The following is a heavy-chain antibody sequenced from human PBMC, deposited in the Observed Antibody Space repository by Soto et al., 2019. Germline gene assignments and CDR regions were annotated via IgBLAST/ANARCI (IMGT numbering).Heavy chain of an antibody. Sequence: QVQLVQSGAEVKKPGSSVKVSCKASGGTFSSYAISWVLQAPGQGLEWMGGIIPIFGTANYAQKFQGRVTITADESTSTAYMELSSLRSEVTAVYYCARDNYYYYGMDVWGQGTTVTVSS. CDR2: IIPIFGTA. CDR3: ARDNYYYYGMDV. J-gene: IGHJ6*02. CDR1: GGTFSSYA. V-gene: IGHV1-69*12.